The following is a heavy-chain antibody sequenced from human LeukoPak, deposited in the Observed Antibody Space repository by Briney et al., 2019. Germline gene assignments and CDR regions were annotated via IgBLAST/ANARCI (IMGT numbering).Heavy chain of an antibody. CDR1: GGSFSGYY. D-gene: IGHD6-19*01. Sequence: SETLSLTCAVYGGSFSGYYWSWIRQPPGKGPEWIGEINHSGSTNYNPSLKSRVTISVDTSKNQFSLKLSSVTAADTAVYYCARHTQWLVRGAGPDYYYYYMDVWGKGTTVTISS. V-gene: IGHV4-34*01. J-gene: IGHJ6*03. CDR2: INHSGST. CDR3: ARHTQWLVRGAGPDYYYYYMDV.